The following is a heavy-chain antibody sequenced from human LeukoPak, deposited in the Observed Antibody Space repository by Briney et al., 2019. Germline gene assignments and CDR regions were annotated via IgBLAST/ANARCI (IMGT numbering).Heavy chain of an antibody. CDR2: IYYTGST. Sequence: PSETLSLTCTVSGDSISIRGYYWSWIRQHPGKGLPWIGYIYYTGSTYYNPSLKSRVTIAVDTSKNQFSLQLSSVTAADTAVYYCARYLDSTGYLDYWGQGTLVTVSS. CDR1: GDSISIRGYY. V-gene: IGHV4-31*03. CDR3: ARYLDSTGYLDY. J-gene: IGHJ4*02. D-gene: IGHD3-22*01.